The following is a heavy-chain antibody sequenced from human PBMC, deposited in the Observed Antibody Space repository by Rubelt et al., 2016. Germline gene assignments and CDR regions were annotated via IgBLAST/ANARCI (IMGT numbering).Heavy chain of an antibody. Sequence: QLQLQESGPGLVKPSETLSLTCIVSGGSISSSSYYWDWIRQPPGKGLEWIGSIYYSGSTYYSSSLKGRVTISVDTSKNPVSLRLCSVTSADTAVYYCARQATYSSGTFDYWGQGTLVTVSS. V-gene: IGHV4-39*01. CDR3: ARQATYSSGTFDY. CDR2: IYYSGST. D-gene: IGHD5-18*01. J-gene: IGHJ4*02. CDR1: GGSISSSSYY.